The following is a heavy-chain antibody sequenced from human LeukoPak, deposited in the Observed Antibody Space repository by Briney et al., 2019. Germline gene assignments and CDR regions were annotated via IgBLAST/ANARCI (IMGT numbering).Heavy chain of an antibody. J-gene: IGHJ4*02. D-gene: IGHD2-2*01. Sequence: GGSLRLSCAASGFTFSSYAMSWVRQAPGKGLEWVSAISGSGGSTYYADSVKGRFTISRDNSKNTLYLQMNSLRAEDTAVYYCAKDPPPDIVVVPAAPPTLRYWGQGTLVTVSS. V-gene: IGHV3-23*01. CDR2: ISGSGGST. CDR3: AKDPPPDIVVVPAAPPTLRY. CDR1: GFTFSSYA.